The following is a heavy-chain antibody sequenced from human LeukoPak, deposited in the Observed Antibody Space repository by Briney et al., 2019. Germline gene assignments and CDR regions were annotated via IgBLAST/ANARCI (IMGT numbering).Heavy chain of an antibody. CDR3: ARDLSGWYDDAFDI. Sequence: SETLSLTCTVSGGSISSSSYYWGWIRQPPGKGLEWIGSIYYSGSTYYNPSLRSRVTISLEMSKHQFSLNLTSVTAADTAVYYCARDLSGWYDDAFDIWGQGTMVTVSS. V-gene: IGHV4-39*07. J-gene: IGHJ3*02. D-gene: IGHD6-19*01. CDR2: IYYSGST. CDR1: GGSISSSSYY.